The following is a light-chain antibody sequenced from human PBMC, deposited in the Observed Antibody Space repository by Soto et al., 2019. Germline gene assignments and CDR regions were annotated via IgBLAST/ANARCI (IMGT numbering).Light chain of an antibody. Sequence: QSVLTQPPSASGTPGQRVTISCSGSSSNIGSNTVNWYQQLPGTAPKLLIYSNNQRPSGVPDRFSGSKSGTSASLAISGLHSEDEADYYCAAWDDSLNEVFGTGTKLTVL. CDR2: SNN. CDR3: AAWDDSLNEV. V-gene: IGLV1-44*01. CDR1: SSNIGSNT. J-gene: IGLJ1*01.